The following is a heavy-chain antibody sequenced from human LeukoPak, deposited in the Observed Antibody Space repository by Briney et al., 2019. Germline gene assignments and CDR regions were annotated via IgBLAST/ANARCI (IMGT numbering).Heavy chain of an antibody. J-gene: IGHJ6*03. CDR3: ASEYNWNDPAYYYYMDV. CDR2: INPNSGGT. V-gene: IGHV1-2*06. D-gene: IGHD1-20*01. CDR1: GYTFIDYC. Sequence: ASMKVSCKASGYTFIDYCIHWVRQAPGQGLEWMGRINPNSGGTNYAQKFQGRVTMTSDTSISTAYMELSRLRFDDTAVYYCASEYNWNDPAYYYYMDVWGKGTTVTVSS.